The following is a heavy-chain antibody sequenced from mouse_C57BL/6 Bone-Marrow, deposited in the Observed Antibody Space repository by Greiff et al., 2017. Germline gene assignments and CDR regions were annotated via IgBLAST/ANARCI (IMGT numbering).Heavy chain of an antibody. CDR2: ISSGGSYT. D-gene: IGHD1-1*01. CDR1: GFTFSSYG. Sequence: EVQLVESGGDLVKPGGSLKLSCAASGFTFSSYGMSWVRQTPDKRLEWVATISSGGSYTYYPDSVKGRFTISRDNAKNTLYLQMSSLKSEDTAMYYCARRDYGSYAMDYWGQGTSVTVSS. CDR3: ARRDYGSYAMDY. J-gene: IGHJ4*01. V-gene: IGHV5-6*01.